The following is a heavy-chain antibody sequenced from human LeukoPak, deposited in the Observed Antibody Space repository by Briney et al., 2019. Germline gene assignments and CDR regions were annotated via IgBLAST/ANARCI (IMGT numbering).Heavy chain of an antibody. CDR1: GFSFSDYN. D-gene: IGHD3-22*01. CDR2: ISSSSSYI. Sequence: KTGGSLRLSCAASGFSFSDYNMNWVRQAPGKGPEWVSSISSSSSYIYYADSVKGRFTISRDNAKNSLYLQMNSLRAEDTAVYYCARDAVVITPGAFDIWGQGTMVTVSS. CDR3: ARDAVVITPGAFDI. J-gene: IGHJ3*02. V-gene: IGHV3-21*01.